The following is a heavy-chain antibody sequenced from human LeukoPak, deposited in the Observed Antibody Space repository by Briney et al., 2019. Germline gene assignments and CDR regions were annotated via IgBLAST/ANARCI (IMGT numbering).Heavy chain of an antibody. D-gene: IGHD6-13*01. CDR2: IVHSGNT. CDR3: ARFGSSTWYKGAFDI. V-gene: IGHV4-34*12. J-gene: IGHJ3*02. Sequence: SETLSLTCALYGGSFSGYYWSWIRQPPGKGLEWIGEIVHSGNTEYNPSLKSRVTILVDTSKNQFSLNLTSVTAADTAVYYCARFGSSTWYKGAFDIWGQGTMVTVAS. CDR1: GGSFSGYY.